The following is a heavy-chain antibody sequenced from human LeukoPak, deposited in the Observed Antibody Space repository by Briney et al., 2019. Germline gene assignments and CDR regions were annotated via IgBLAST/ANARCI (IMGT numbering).Heavy chain of an antibody. CDR2: ITTDTGNP. CDR3: ARDGARLDI. J-gene: IGHJ3*02. Sequence: ASVKVSCKASGYTFTNYAINWVRQAPGQGLEWMGWITTDTGNPTYAQGFTGRFVFSLDTSVTTAYLQITSLKAEDTAVYYCARDGARLDIWGQGTMVTVSS. V-gene: IGHV7-4-1*02. CDR1: GYTFTNYA. D-gene: IGHD4/OR15-4a*01.